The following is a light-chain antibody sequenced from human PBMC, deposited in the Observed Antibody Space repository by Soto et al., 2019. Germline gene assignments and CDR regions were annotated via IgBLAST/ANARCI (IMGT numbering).Light chain of an antibody. V-gene: IGKV1-39*01. CDR2: AAS. CDR1: QIISSS. J-gene: IGKJ4*01. Sequence: DIQMTQTPSSLSASVGDRVTITCRASQIISSSLNWYQQKPGKAPKLLIYAASSLQSGVPSRFSCSGSGTDFTLTISSLQPEDFATYYCQQRYSTLTFGGGTKVEIK. CDR3: QQRYSTLT.